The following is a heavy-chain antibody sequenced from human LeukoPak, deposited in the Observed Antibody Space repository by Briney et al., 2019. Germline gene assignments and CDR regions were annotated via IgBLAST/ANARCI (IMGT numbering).Heavy chain of an antibody. CDR3: ARDLGSSNGY. D-gene: IGHD6-6*01. J-gene: IGHJ4*02. CDR2: INPSGGST. V-gene: IGHV1-46*01. Sequence: ASVKVSCKASGYTFTSYYMHLVRQAPGQGLEWMGIINPSGGSTSYAQKFQGRVTVTRDMSTSTVYMELSSLRSEDTAVYYCARDLGSSNGYWGQGTLVTVSS. CDR1: GYTFTSYY.